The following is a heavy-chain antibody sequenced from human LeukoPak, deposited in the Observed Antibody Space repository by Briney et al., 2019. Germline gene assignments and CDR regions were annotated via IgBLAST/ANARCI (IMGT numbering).Heavy chain of an antibody. D-gene: IGHD5-12*01. J-gene: IGHJ6*02. CDR2: IKQDGSAK. CDR1: GFTFSIFW. CDR3: AKTHYDLLDV. V-gene: IGHV3-7*03. Sequence: GGSLRLSCAASGFTFSIFWMSWVRQAPGKGLEWVANIKQDGSAKYYVDSVKGRFTISRDDSKSTLYLQMNSLRAEDTGTYYCAKTHYDLLDVWGQGTTVTVSS.